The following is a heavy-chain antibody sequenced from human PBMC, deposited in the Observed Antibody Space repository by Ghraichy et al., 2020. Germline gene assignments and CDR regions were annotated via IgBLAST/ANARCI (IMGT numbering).Heavy chain of an antibody. Sequence: GGSLRLSCAASGFTFSNYWMAWVRQAPGKGLEWVALVKEDGTEKYYVDSVKGRFTISRDNTKHSLFLQMTSLRAEDTAVYYFARDIGYNTFDILGQWTMVTVSS. CDR3: ARDIGYNTFDI. J-gene: IGHJ3*02. D-gene: IGHD5-24*01. CDR2: VKEDGTEK. V-gene: IGHV3-7*04. CDR1: GFTFSNYW.